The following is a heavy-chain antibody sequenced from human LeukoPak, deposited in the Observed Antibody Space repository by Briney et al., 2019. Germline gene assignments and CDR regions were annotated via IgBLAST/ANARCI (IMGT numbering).Heavy chain of an antibody. V-gene: IGHV4-59*08. Sequence: PLETLSLTCTVSTGSISSYYWSWIRQPPGKALEWIGYIYYTGSTYYNPSLKSRVTISVDTSKNQFSLKLSSVTAADTAVYYCATGSPLPLDFWGQGTLVTVSS. CDR3: ATGSPLPLDF. J-gene: IGHJ4*02. CDR2: IYYTGST. CDR1: TGSISSYY. D-gene: IGHD1-1*01.